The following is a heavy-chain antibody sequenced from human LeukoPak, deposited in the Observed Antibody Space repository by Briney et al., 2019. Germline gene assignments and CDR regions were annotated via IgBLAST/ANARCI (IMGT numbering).Heavy chain of an antibody. V-gene: IGHV3-66*01. CDR2: MYSGGST. D-gene: IGHD2-21*02. J-gene: IGHJ1*01. CDR3: VRDRHCAGDCPPGNFQH. CDR1: GFTVRGNY. Sequence: GGSLRLSCAGSGFTVRGNYMSWVRQAPGKGLEWVSVMYSGGSTDYADSVKGRFTISRDNSKNTLFLQMNSLRSEDTAVYYCVRDRHCAGDCPPGNFQHWGQGALVMVSS.